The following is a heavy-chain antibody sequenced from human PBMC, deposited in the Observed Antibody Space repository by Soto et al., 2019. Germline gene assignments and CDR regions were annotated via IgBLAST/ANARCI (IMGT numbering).Heavy chain of an antibody. Sequence: QVRLEQWGAGLLKPSETLSLTCAIYGASLGGFHWTWLRQAPGKGLEWIGELIHGGSTNYNPSLKSRVSSSLDTSKNQFSLILMSVNAADTAVYYCARSPLGYDYVRQTWREVGDSFDIWGRGTMVTVSS. V-gene: IGHV4-34*12. CDR1: GASLGGFH. CDR2: LIHGGST. D-gene: IGHD3-16*01. J-gene: IGHJ3*02. CDR3: ARSPLGYDYVRQTWREVGDSFDI.